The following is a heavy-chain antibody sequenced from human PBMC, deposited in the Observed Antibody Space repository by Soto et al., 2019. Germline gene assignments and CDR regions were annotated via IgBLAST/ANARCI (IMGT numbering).Heavy chain of an antibody. V-gene: IGHV1-18*01. CDR3: ARDRRYDFWSGYSSKFDY. CDR1: GYTFTSYG. CDR2: ISAYNGNT. D-gene: IGHD3-3*01. Sequence: ASVKVSCKASGYTFTSYGISWVRQAPGQGLEWMGWISAYNGNTNYAQKLQGRVTMTTDTSTSTAYMELRSLRSDDTAVYYCARDRRYDFWSGYSSKFDYWGQGTLVTAPQ. J-gene: IGHJ4*02.